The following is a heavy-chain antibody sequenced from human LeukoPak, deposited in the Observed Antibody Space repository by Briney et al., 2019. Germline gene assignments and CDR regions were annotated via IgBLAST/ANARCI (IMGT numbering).Heavy chain of an antibody. CDR3: AKDLGELSFTQPFDY. D-gene: IGHD3-16*02. J-gene: IGHJ4*02. CDR1: GFTFSSYG. V-gene: IGHV3-30*02. CDR2: IGHDGRDE. Sequence: PGGSLRLSCAPSGFTFSSYGMHWVRQAPGKGLEWVAFIGHDGRDEHYADSVKGRFTISRDNSKNTLYLQMNSLRAEDTAVYYCAKDLGELSFTQPFDYWGQGTLVTVSS.